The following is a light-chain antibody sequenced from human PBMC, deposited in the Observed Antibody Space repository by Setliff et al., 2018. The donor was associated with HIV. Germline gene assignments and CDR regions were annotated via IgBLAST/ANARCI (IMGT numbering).Light chain of an antibody. V-gene: IGLV2-23*02. J-gene: IGLJ1*01. CDR3: CSYAGSSTYV. Sequence: QSVLTQPASVSGSPGRSITISCTGTSSDVGTYNAVYWYQQHPGKAPKLMIYDVSTRPSGVSNRFSGSKSGNTASLTISGLQTEDEADYHCCSYAGSSTYVFGIGTKVTVL. CDR1: SSDVGTYNA. CDR2: DVS.